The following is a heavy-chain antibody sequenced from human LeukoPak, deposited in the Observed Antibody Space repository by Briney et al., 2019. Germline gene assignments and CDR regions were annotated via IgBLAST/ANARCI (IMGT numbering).Heavy chain of an antibody. D-gene: IGHD3-22*01. CDR2: ISYDGNNK. J-gene: IGHJ4*02. Sequence: GRSLRLSCAASGFTFAIYAMHWVRQAPGKGLEWVAVISYDGNNKYYADSVKGRFTISRDNSKNTLYLQMNNLRAEDTAVYYCARDLVGGWDDSSGYYYGYFDYWGQGTLVTVSS. V-gene: IGHV3-30-3*01. CDR1: GFTFAIYA. CDR3: ARDLVGGWDDSSGYYYGYFDY.